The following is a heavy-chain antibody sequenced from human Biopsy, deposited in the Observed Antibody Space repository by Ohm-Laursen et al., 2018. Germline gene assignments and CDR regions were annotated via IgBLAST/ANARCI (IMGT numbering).Heavy chain of an antibody. CDR2: ISETSSHI. D-gene: IGHD6-6*01. CDR1: GFSVSSYD. CDR3: ARDSSRRAREGGMDV. Sequence: SLRLSCTASGFSVSSYDMTWVRQAPGKGLEWISYISETSSHIYDADSVRGRFTVARDIAKNSLYLQLNSLRVEDTAVYDCARDSSRRAREGGMDVWGQGTTVTVSS. V-gene: IGHV3-21*01. J-gene: IGHJ6*02.